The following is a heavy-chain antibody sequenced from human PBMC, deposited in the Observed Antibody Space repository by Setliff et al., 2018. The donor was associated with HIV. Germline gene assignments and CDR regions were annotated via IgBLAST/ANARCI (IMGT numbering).Heavy chain of an antibody. V-gene: IGHV1-2*02. CDR2: INPNSGGT. Sequence: ASVKVSCKASGYTFTGYYMHWVRQAPGQGLEWMGWINPNSGGTTYAQKFQGRVTMTRDTASSSVYLELRSLRSDDTAVFYCARVGEGGVLGAGAFDIWVQGTTVTVSS. CDR1: GYTFTGYY. J-gene: IGHJ3*02. CDR3: ARVGEGGVLGAGAFDI. D-gene: IGHD3-10*01.